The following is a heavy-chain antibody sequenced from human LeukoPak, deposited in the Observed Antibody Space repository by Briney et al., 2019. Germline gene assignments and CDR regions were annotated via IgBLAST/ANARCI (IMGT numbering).Heavy chain of an antibody. CDR2: ISGSGGST. Sequence: PGGSLRLSCAAPGFIFSSYAMSWVRQAPGKGLEWVSAISGSGGSTYYADSVKGRFTISRDNSKNTLYLQMNSLRAEDTAVYYCAKDQYCSGGSCYSDYWGQGTLVTVSS. CDR1: GFIFSSYA. CDR3: AKDQYCSGGSCYSDY. V-gene: IGHV3-23*01. D-gene: IGHD2-15*01. J-gene: IGHJ4*02.